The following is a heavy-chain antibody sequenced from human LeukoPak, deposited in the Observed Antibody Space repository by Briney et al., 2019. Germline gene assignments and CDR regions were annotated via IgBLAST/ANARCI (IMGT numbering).Heavy chain of an antibody. J-gene: IGHJ4*02. Sequence: SETLSLTCTVSGGSISSSSYYWGWIRQPPGKGLEWIGSIYYSGSTNYNPSLKSRVTISVDTSKNQFSLKLSSVTAADTAVYYCATLQHYYGSGSYWGQGTLVTFSS. CDR1: GGSISSSSYY. V-gene: IGHV4-39*01. D-gene: IGHD3-10*01. CDR2: IYYSGST. CDR3: ATLQHYYGSGSY.